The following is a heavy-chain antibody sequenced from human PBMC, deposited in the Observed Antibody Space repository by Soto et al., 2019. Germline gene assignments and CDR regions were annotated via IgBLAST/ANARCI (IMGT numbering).Heavy chain of an antibody. CDR1: GFTFSDHY. CDR2: TRSIPNSYTT. Sequence: GGSLRLSCAASGFTFSDHYMDWVRQAPGKGLEWVGRTRSIPNSYTTEYAASVKGRFTISRDDSKNSLYLQMNSLKTEDTVVYYFARGLGDPSSHAFDIWSQGTMVTVSS. J-gene: IGHJ3*02. V-gene: IGHV3-72*01. D-gene: IGHD4-17*01. CDR3: ARGLGDPSSHAFDI.